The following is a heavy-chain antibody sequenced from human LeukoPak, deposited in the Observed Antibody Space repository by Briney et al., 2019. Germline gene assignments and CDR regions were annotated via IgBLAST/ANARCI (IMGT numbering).Heavy chain of an antibody. CDR1: GFTFSSYA. V-gene: IGHV3-30*04. J-gene: IGHJ6*02. CDR3: AKGIFTRAHYYYGMDV. D-gene: IGHD1-26*01. CDR2: ISYDGSNK. Sequence: GGSLRLSCAASGFTFSSYAMHWVRQAPGKGLEWVAVISYDGSNKYYADSVKGRFTISRDNSKNTLYLQMNSLRAEDTAVYYCAKGIFTRAHYYYGMDVWGQGTTVTVSS.